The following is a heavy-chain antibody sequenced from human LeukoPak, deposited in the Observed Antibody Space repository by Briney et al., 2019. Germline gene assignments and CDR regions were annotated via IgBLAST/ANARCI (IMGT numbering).Heavy chain of an antibody. CDR3: ARDSKNWSFDY. J-gene: IGHJ4*02. Sequence: SETLSLTCTVSGGSISGYYWSWIRQPPGKGLEWIGYIYYSGSTNYSPSLKSRVTMTRDTSTSTVYMELSSLTPGGTAVYYCARDSKNWSFDYWGQGTLVAVSS. D-gene: IGHD1-1*01. CDR1: GGSISGYY. CDR2: IYYSGST. V-gene: IGHV4-59*12.